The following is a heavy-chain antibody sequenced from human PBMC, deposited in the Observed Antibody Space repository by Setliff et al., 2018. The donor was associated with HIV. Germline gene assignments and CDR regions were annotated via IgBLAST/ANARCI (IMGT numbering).Heavy chain of an antibody. CDR1: GFSISSGHY. CDR3: ARDPRGDYGDYHFDF. J-gene: IGHJ4*01. V-gene: IGHV4-38-2*02. Sequence: SETLSLTCAVSGFSISSGHYWGWIRQPPGKGLEWIGSIYHSGSTYYSPSLKSRVTISVDTSKNQFSLKLTSVTAADTAVYHWARDPRGDYGDYHFDFWGHGILVTVSS. D-gene: IGHD4-17*01. CDR2: IYHSGST.